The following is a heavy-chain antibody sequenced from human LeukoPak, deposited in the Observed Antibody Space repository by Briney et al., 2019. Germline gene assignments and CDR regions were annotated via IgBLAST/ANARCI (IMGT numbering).Heavy chain of an antibody. CDR3: ASADYGDYSSPGGFRDY. V-gene: IGHV4-30-2*01. J-gene: IGHJ4*02. D-gene: IGHD4-17*01. CDR1: GGSISSGGYY. Sequence: SETLSLTCTVSGGSISSGGYYWSWIRQPPGKGLEWIGYIYHSGSTCYNPSLKSRVTISVDRSKNQFSLKLSSVTAADAAVYYCASADYGDYSSPGGFRDYWGQGTLVTVSS. CDR2: IYHSGST.